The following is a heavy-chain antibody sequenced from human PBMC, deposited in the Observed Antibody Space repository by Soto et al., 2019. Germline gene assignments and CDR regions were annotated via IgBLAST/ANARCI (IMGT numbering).Heavy chain of an antibody. CDR3: ARVVQGIDY. CDR1: GGSISSYY. CDR2: IYYSGST. J-gene: IGHJ4*02. D-gene: IGHD3-10*01. Sequence: PSETLSLTCTVSGGSISSYYWSWIRQPPGKGLEWIGYIYYSGSTNYNPSLKSRVTISVDKSKNQFSLKLSSVTAADTAVYYCARVVQGIDYWGQGTLVTVSS. V-gene: IGHV4-59*12.